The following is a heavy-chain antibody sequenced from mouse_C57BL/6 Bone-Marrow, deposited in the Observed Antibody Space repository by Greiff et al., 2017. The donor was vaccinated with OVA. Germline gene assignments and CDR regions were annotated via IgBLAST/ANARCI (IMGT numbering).Heavy chain of an antibody. CDR3: AGIITTVVEGAMDY. D-gene: IGHD1-1*01. Sequence: EVQLVESGGGLVQPKGSLKLSCAASGFTFNTYAMHWVRQAPGKGLEWVARIRSKSSNYATYYADSVKDRFTISRDDSQSMLYLQMNNLKTEDTAMYYCAGIITTVVEGAMDYWGQGTSVTVSS. CDR1: GFTFNTYA. CDR2: IRSKSSNYAT. J-gene: IGHJ4*01. V-gene: IGHV10-3*01.